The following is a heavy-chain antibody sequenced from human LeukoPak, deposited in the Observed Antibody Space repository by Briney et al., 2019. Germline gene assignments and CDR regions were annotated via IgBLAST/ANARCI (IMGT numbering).Heavy chain of an antibody. V-gene: IGHV3-23*01. D-gene: IGHD3-22*01. CDR2: ITGSGGTT. Sequence: GGSLRLSCAASGFTLSSYAMSWVRQAPGKGLEWVSGITGSGGTTDHSDSVEGRFTISRDNSKNTLFLQMNSLRVEDTALYYCARAYGSSGYYQLPIDYWGQGTLVTVSS. CDR3: ARAYGSSGYYQLPIDY. J-gene: IGHJ4*02. CDR1: GFTLSSYA.